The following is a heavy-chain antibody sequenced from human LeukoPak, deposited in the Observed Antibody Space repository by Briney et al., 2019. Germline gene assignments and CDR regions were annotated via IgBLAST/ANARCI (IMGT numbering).Heavy chain of an antibody. Sequence: SETLSLTCTVSGGSISSSIYYWGWIRQPPGKGLEWIGSIYYSGSTYYNPSLKSRVTISVDTSKNQFSLKLSSVTAADTAVYYCARRLGPLDIWGQGTMVTVSS. V-gene: IGHV4-39*01. CDR3: ARRLGPLDI. CDR2: IYYSGST. CDR1: GGSISSSIYY. D-gene: IGHD4-11*01. J-gene: IGHJ3*02.